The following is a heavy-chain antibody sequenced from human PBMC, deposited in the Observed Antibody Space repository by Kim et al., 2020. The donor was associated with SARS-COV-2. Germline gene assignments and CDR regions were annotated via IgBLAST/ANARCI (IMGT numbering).Heavy chain of an antibody. Sequence: YYSTSLKTRLTISKDTSKNQVVLTMTNMDPVDTATYYCARTPESGTHFDYWGQGTLVTVSS. J-gene: IGHJ4*02. D-gene: IGHD1-26*01. CDR3: ARTPESGTHFDY. V-gene: IGHV2-70*01.